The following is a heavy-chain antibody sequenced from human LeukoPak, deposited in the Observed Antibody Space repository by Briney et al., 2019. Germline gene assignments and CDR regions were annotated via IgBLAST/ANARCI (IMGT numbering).Heavy chain of an antibody. CDR1: GLTFSSYA. CDR2: ISGSGGRP. D-gene: IGHD2-2*01. V-gene: IGHV3-23*01. CDR3: AKGFVVPAAIPY. Sequence: GGPLRLSCAASGLTFSSYAMSWVRQAPGKGLEGVSAISGSGGRPYYAHSLKGRFTNSRDNPKNTLYLQINSLRAEDTAVYYCAKGFVVPAAIPYWGQGTLVTVSS. J-gene: IGHJ4*02.